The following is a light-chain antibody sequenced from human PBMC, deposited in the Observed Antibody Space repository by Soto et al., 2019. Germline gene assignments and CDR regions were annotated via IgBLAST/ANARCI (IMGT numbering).Light chain of an antibody. CDR2: GAS. CDR1: QSVTNNY. CDR3: QYYGGSPRT. J-gene: IGKJ1*01. V-gene: IGKV3-20*01. Sequence: EIVLTQSPGTLSLSPGERATLSSRASQSVTNNYLAWYKQKPGQAPRLLIYGASSRATGAPDRFSGSGSGTDFTLTISRLEPDDFAVYYCQYYGGSPRTFGQGTKVEIK.